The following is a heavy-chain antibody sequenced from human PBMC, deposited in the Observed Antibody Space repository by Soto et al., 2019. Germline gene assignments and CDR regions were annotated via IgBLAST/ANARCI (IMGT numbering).Heavy chain of an antibody. CDR1: GGSISSGDYY. Sequence: PSETLSLTCTVSGGSISSGDYYWSWIRQPPGKGLEWIGNIYYSGSTYYNPSLKRRVTISVDTSKTQFSLDLGSVTTTDTAVYYCVWWGPSAHYYHFDYWGQGTQVTVSS. CDR2: IYYSGST. CDR3: VWWGPSAHYYHFDY. V-gene: IGHV4-30-4*08. D-gene: IGHD2-21*01. J-gene: IGHJ4*02.